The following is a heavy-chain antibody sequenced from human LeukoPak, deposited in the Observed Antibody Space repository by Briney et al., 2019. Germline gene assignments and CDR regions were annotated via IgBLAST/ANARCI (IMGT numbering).Heavy chain of an antibody. D-gene: IGHD1-7*01. CDR1: GFTFSSYA. CDR2: IGGSGGST. Sequence: GGSLRLSCAASGFTFSSYAMSWVRQAPGKGLEWVSAIGGSGGSTDYADSVKGRFTISRDNAKNSLYLQMNSLRVEDTAVYYCARAHNWKYGTFDYWGQGTLVTVSS. CDR3: ARAHNWKYGTFDY. J-gene: IGHJ4*02. V-gene: IGHV3-23*01.